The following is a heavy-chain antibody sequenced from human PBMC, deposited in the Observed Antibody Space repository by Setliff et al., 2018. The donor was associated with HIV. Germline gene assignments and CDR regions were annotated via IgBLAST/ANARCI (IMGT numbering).Heavy chain of an antibody. CDR2: MYYSGST. CDR3: GRVGDYGSGGWFDP. CDR1: GGSISSYY. Sequence: SETLSLTCTVSGGSISSYYWSWIRQPPGKGLEWIGYMYYSGSTNYNPSLKSRVTISVDTSKNQFSLKLNSVTAADTAVYYCGRVGDYGSGGWFDPWGQGTLVTVSS. J-gene: IGHJ5*02. D-gene: IGHD3-10*01. V-gene: IGHV4-59*01.